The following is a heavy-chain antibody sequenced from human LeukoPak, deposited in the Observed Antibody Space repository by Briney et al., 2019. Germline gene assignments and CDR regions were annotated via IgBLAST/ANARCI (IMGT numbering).Heavy chain of an antibody. J-gene: IGHJ4*02. Sequence: GGSLRLSCAASGFDVTSKYMTWVRQTPEKGLDWVSVYSAASTLYAASVKGRFTISRDKSNNTLYLEMNSLRAEDTAVYYCARGDGYYYGSGSYCDFWGQGTLVTVSS. CDR1: GFDVTSKY. V-gene: IGHV3-66*01. CDR2: YSAAST. CDR3: ARGDGYYYGSGSYCDF. D-gene: IGHD3-10*01.